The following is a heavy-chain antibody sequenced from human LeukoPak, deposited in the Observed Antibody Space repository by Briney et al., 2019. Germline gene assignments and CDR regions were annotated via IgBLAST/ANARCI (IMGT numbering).Heavy chain of an antibody. Sequence: KPSETLSLTCTASGGSISSYYWSWIRQPPGKGLEWIGYIYYSGSTNYNPSLKSRVTISVDTSKNQFSLKLSSVTAADTAVYYCARDLLDDYGDGGSAFDIWGQGTMVTVSS. D-gene: IGHD4-17*01. CDR2: IYYSGST. CDR3: ARDLLDDYGDGGSAFDI. J-gene: IGHJ3*02. V-gene: IGHV4-59*01. CDR1: GGSISSYY.